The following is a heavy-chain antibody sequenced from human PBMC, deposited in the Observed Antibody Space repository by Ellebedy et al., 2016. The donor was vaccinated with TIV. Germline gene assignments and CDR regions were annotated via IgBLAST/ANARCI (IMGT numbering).Heavy chain of an antibody. Sequence: GESLKISCKASGYTFTSYGISWVRQAPGQGLEWMGWISAYNGNTNYAQKLQGRVTMTTDTSTSTAYMELRSLRSDDTAVYYCARDPSVNDYGDPRWFDPWGQGTLVTVSS. V-gene: IGHV1-18*01. CDR1: GYTFTSYG. D-gene: IGHD4-17*01. CDR2: ISAYNGNT. J-gene: IGHJ5*02. CDR3: ARDPSVNDYGDPRWFDP.